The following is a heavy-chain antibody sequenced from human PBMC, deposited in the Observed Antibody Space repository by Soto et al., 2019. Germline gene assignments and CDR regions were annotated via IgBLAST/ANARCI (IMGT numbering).Heavy chain of an antibody. Sequence: EVQLVESGGGLVKPGGSLRLSCAASGFTFSSYTMNWVRQAPGKGLEWVSSISSSSYIYYADSVKGRFTISRDNAKNSLYLQMNSLRGEDTAVYYCARDFRDGYYFDYWGQGTLVTVSS. CDR3: ARDFRDGYYFDY. J-gene: IGHJ4*02. CDR2: ISSSSYI. CDR1: GFTFSSYT. V-gene: IGHV3-21*01. D-gene: IGHD5-12*01.